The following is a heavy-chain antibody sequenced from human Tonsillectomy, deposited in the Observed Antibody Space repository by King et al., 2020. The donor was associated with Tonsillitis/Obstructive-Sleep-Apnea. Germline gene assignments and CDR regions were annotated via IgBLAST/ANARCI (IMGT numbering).Heavy chain of an antibody. J-gene: IGHJ4*02. Sequence: TLKESGPTLVKPTQTLTLTCTFSGFSLSTSGVSVGWIRQPPGKALEWLALIYWDDDKRYIPSLKSRLTITKDTSKKQVVLRMTNMDPVDTATYYCAHSFKLGRDFDWFSFDFWGQGTLVTVSS. CDR1: GFSLSTSGVS. V-gene: IGHV2-5*02. D-gene: IGHD3-9*01. CDR2: IYWDDDK. CDR3: AHSFKLGRDFDWFSFDF.